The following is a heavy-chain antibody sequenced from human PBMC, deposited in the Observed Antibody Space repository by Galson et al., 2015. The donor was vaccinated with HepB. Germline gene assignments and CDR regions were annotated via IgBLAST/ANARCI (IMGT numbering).Heavy chain of an antibody. D-gene: IGHD6-19*01. Sequence: SLRLSCAASGFTFNNYNMNWVRQAPGKGLEWVSSISSSSDYVHYADSVKGRFTISRDNAKNSLYLQMSSLRAEDTAVYYCARDRGIAVSGTWWFDPWGRGTLVTVSS. CDR1: GFTFNNYN. J-gene: IGHJ5*02. CDR3: ARDRGIAVSGTWWFDP. CDR2: ISSSSDYV. V-gene: IGHV3-21*01.